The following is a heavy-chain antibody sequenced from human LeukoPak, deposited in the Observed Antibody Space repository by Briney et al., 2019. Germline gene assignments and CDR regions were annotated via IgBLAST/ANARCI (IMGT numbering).Heavy chain of an antibody. J-gene: IGHJ3*02. CDR2: ISGSAYST. CDR3: ARNSSGFKLGDAFDI. D-gene: IGHD3-22*01. CDR1: GFTFSSYA. V-gene: IGHV3-23*01. Sequence: GGSLRLSCAASGFTFSSYAMTWVHQAPGKGLEWISAISGSAYSTSYADSVKGRFTISRDKSTNTLYLQMNSLRAEDTAVYYCARNSSGFKLGDAFDIWGQGTMVTVSS.